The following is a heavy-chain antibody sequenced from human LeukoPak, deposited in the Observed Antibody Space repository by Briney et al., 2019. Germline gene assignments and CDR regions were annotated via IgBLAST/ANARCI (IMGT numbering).Heavy chain of an antibody. CDR2: IKQDGSEK. V-gene: IGHV3-7*01. J-gene: IGHJ3*02. CDR3: ARSWYCSSTSCYTTGDAFDI. D-gene: IGHD2-2*02. CDR1: GFPFSSYW. Sequence: PGGSLRLSCAASGFPFSSYWMSWVRQAPGKGLEWVANIKQDGSEKYYVDSVKGRFTISRDDAKNSLYLQMNSLRAEDTAVYYCARSWYCSSTSCYTTGDAFDIWGQGTMVTVSS.